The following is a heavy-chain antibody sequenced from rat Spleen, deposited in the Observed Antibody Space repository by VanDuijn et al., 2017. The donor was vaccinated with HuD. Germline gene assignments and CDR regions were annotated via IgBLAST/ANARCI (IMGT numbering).Heavy chain of an antibody. J-gene: IGHJ4*01. CDR1: GFTFSFYW. D-gene: IGHD2-1*01. CDR2: ITKTGDST. V-gene: IGHV5-31*01. Sequence: EVKLVESGGGLVQPGRSLKLSCVASGFTFSFYWMTWIRQAPGKGLEWVASITKTGDSTYYPDSFKGRFTISRDNEKSTLYLQMNSLRSEDTATYYCTRECEIRASYVMDAWGQGTSVTVSS. CDR3: TRECEIRASYVMDA.